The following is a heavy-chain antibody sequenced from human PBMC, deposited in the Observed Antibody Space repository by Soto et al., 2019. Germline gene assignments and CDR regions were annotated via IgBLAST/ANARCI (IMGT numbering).Heavy chain of an antibody. J-gene: IGHJ4*02. CDR1: GYIFPSYG. CDR3: ARDGGGWPDS. D-gene: IGHD6-19*01. V-gene: IGHV1-18*01. Sequence: QVHMVQSGAEVKKPGASVKVSCKASGYIFPSYGISWVRQAPGRGLVWMGWISAHNGNTKYAQKFQGRVTMTTDTSTSPAHMELRGLRSDDTAVYYCARDGGGWPDSWGQGTLVTVSS. CDR2: ISAHNGNT.